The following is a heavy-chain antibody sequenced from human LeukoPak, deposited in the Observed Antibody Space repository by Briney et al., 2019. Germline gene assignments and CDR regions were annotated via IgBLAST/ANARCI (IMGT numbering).Heavy chain of an antibody. D-gene: IGHD3-22*01. Sequence: GGSLRLSCAASGFTFSSYEMNWVRQAPGKGLEWVSYISSSGSTIYYADSVKGRFTISGDNAKNSLYLQMNSLRAEDTAVYYCASTTEYYYDSSTYFDYWGQGTLVTVSS. CDR1: GFTFSSYE. CDR3: ASTTEYYYDSSTYFDY. J-gene: IGHJ4*02. V-gene: IGHV3-48*03. CDR2: ISSSGSTI.